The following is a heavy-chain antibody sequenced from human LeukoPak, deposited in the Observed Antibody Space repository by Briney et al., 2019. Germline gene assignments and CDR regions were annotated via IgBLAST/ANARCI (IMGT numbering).Heavy chain of an antibody. V-gene: IGHV4-39*07. CDR3: ARDGSDYYGSGSYSWFDP. J-gene: IGHJ5*02. CDR1: GGSISSSSYY. Sequence: SETLSLTCTVSGGSISSSSYYWGWIRQPPGKGLEWIGSIYYSGSTYYNPSLKSRVTISVDTSKNQFSLKLSSVTAADTAVYYCARDGSDYYGSGSYSWFDPWGQGTLVTVS. CDR2: IYYSGST. D-gene: IGHD3-10*01.